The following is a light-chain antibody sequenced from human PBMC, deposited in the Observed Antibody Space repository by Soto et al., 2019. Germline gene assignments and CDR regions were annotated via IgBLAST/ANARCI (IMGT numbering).Light chain of an antibody. CDR1: QGISSY. Sequence: IRMSHSQCSCSASTGDVDTITFGASQGISSYLAWYQQKPWKAPKLLIYAASTLQSGVPSRFSGSGSGTEFSLTLTSLKPEDFATYYCQYLNGAPTITCGQGTRLEI. CDR2: AAS. CDR3: QYLNGAPTIT. J-gene: IGKJ5*01. V-gene: IGKV1-8*01.